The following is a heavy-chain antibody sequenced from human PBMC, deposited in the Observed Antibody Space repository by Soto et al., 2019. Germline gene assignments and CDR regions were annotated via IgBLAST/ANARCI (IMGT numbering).Heavy chain of an antibody. V-gene: IGHV3-23*01. CDR2: ISGGGNDA. CDR3: ARSLFLASTDTEPFDY. D-gene: IGHD3-3*02. CDR1: GFTFSSYA. J-gene: IGHJ4*02. Sequence: EAQLLESGGGLVQPGGSLVLSCAASGFTFSSYAMSWVRQAPGKGLEWVSSISGGGNDAFYAVSVKGRFTISRDNSRNTLYLQMSSLRADDTAIYYCARSLFLASTDTEPFDYLGQGALVTVSS.